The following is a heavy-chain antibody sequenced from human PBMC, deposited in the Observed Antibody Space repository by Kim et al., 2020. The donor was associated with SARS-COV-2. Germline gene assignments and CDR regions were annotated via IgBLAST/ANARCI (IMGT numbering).Heavy chain of an antibody. D-gene: IGHD3-10*01. CDR1: GGTFSSYA. V-gene: IGHV1-69*13. Sequence: SVKVSCKASGGTFSSYAISWVRQAPGQGLEWMGGIIPIFGTANYAQKFQGRVTITADESTSTAYMELSSLRSEDTAVYYCARSRGSGSYTTYDYWGQGTLVTVSS. CDR3: ARSRGSGSYTTYDY. CDR2: IIPIFGTA. J-gene: IGHJ4*02.